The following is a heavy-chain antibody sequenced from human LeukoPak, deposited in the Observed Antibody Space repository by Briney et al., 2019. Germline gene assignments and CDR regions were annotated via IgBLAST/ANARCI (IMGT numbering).Heavy chain of an antibody. CDR1: GFTFSSYA. D-gene: IGHD1-26*01. Sequence: GGSLRLSCAASGFTFSSYAMSWVRQAPGKGLEWVSAISGSGGSTYYADSVKGRFTISRDNSKNTLYLQMNGLRAEDTAVYYCAKRGELLGYYYYYMDVWGKGTTVTVSS. CDR3: AKRGELLGYYYYYMDV. J-gene: IGHJ6*03. V-gene: IGHV3-23*01. CDR2: ISGSGGST.